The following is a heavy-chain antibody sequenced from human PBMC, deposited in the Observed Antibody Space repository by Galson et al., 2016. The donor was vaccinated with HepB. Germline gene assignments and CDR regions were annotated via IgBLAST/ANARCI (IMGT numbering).Heavy chain of an antibody. CDR2: VSHDGNIK. Sequence: SLRLSCAGSGFAFNSYSVHWIRQAPGRELEWVAIVSHDGNIKLYGDSVRGRFTASRDNSKNTLFMQMDSLTSEDTAVYYCASDRSGGGCDYGGQGTLVTVSS. CDR3: ASDRSGGGCDY. J-gene: IGHJ4*02. V-gene: IGHV3-30*03. D-gene: IGHD3-10*01. CDR1: GFAFNSYS.